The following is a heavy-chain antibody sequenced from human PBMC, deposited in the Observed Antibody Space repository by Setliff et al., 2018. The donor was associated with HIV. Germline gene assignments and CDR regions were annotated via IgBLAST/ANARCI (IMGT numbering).Heavy chain of an antibody. D-gene: IGHD3-16*01. CDR1: YYSIRSEYY. CDR2: LYQSGSA. J-gene: IGHJ4*02. CDR3: VRLNTFILYTDS. Sequence: PSETLSLTCTVSYYSIRSEYYWGWVRQPPGKGLEWIGSLYQSGSAYYNPSLKSRVTMSVDTSKDQFSLRLRSVTAADTAVYYCVRLNTFILYTDSWGQGILVTVSS. V-gene: IGHV4-38-2*02.